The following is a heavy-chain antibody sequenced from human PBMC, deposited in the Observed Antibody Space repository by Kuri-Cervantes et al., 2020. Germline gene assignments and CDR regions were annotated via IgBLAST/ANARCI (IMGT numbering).Heavy chain of an antibody. CDR3: ARDYVLRFLEWLSPHSWFDP. Sequence: GESLKISCAASGFTFSDYTLNWVRQAPGKGLEWVAVISCDGSNKYYADSVKGRFTISRDNSKNTLYLQMNSLRAEDTAVYYCARDYVLRFLEWLSPHSWFDPWGQGALVTVSS. CDR2: ISCDGSNK. V-gene: IGHV3-30-3*01. CDR1: GFTFSDYT. J-gene: IGHJ5*02. D-gene: IGHD3-3*01.